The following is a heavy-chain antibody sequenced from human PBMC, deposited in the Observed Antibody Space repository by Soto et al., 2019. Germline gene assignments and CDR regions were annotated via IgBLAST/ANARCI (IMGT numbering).Heavy chain of an antibody. Sequence: QVQLVESGGGVVQPGRSLRLSCAASGFTFSSYAMHWVRQAPGKGLEWVAVISYDGSNKYYADSVKGRFTISRDNSKNTLYLKMNSLRAEDTAVYYCARGARRYSSGWFTALDYWGQGTLVTVSS. D-gene: IGHD6-19*01. J-gene: IGHJ4*02. CDR1: GFTFSSYA. V-gene: IGHV3-30-3*01. CDR3: ARGARRYSSGWFTALDY. CDR2: ISYDGSNK.